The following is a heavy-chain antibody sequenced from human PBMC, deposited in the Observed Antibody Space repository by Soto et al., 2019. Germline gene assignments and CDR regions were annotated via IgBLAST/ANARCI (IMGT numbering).Heavy chain of an antibody. CDR2: IKQDGSEK. D-gene: IGHD4-17*01. V-gene: IGHV3-7*01. CDR1: GFTFSSYC. Sequence: EVQLVEYGGGLVQPGGSLRLSFAASGFTFSSYCMSWVRQSPGKGLEWVANIKQDGSEKYYVESVKGRFTISRDNAKNSLYLQMNSLRAVDTAVYYCARGTDYGVPHAEYFQHWGQGTLGTVSS. CDR3: ARGTDYGVPHAEYFQH. J-gene: IGHJ1*01.